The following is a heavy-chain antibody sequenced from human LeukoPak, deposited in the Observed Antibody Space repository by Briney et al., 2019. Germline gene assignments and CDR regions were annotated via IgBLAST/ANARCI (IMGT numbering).Heavy chain of an antibody. Sequence: PGGSLRLSCAASGFTFDDYAMHWVRQAPGKGLEWVSSISWNSGSINYADSVKGRFTISRDNAKNTLYLQMNSLRAEDTAVYYCARELSGGTFDYWGQGTLVTVSS. CDR1: GFTFDDYA. V-gene: IGHV3-9*01. J-gene: IGHJ4*02. CDR3: ARELSGGTFDY. CDR2: ISWNSGSI. D-gene: IGHD4-23*01.